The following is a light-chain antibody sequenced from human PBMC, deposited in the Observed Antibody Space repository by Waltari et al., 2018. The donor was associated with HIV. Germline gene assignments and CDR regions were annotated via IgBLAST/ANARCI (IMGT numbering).Light chain of an antibody. Sequence: QSALTQPASVSGSPGQSITISCTGTSSDIGGYNYVSWYQQHPGKAPKLMIYDVSNRPSGVSNRFSGSKSGNTASLTISGLQAGDVAYYYCSSYTTGSKLIFGGGTKLTVL. V-gene: IGLV2-14*03. J-gene: IGLJ2*01. CDR3: SSYTTGSKLI. CDR1: SSDIGGYNY. CDR2: DVS.